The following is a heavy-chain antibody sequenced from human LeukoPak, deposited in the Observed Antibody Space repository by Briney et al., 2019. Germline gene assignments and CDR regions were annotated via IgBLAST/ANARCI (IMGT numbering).Heavy chain of an antibody. CDR2: MNPNSGNT. V-gene: IGHV1-8*01. Sequence: ASVKVSFTASGYTFTSYDINWVRQATGQGLEWMGWMNPNSGNTGYAQKFQGRVTMTRNTSISTAYMELSSLRSEDTAVYYCARGTSDSSSDFQHWGQGTLVTVSS. J-gene: IGHJ1*01. CDR3: ARGTSDSSSDFQH. D-gene: IGHD6-13*01. CDR1: GYTFTSYD.